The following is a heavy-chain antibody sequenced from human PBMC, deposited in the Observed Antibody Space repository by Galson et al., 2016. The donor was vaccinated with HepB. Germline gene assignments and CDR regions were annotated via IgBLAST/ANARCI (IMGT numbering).Heavy chain of an antibody. V-gene: IGHV5-51*01. J-gene: IGHJ4*02. Sequence: QSGAEVKRPGESLKISCRGSGYTFTNYWIAWVRQMPGKGLEWMGTIFPADSDTSYSPSFQGQVTISADKSINTAYLQWSSLRASDTAMYYCVRLTTQSFSSISGYRHVGDWGQGALVTVSS. CDR2: IFPADSDT. CDR3: VRLTTQSFSSISGYRHVGD. D-gene: IGHD2-2*02. CDR1: GYTFTNYW.